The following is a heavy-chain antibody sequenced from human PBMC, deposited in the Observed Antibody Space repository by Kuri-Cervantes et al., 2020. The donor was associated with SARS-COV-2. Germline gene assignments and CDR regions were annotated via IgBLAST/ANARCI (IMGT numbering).Heavy chain of an antibody. D-gene: IGHD3-22*01. CDR2: IYYSGST. Sequence: WVRQPPGKGLEWIGSIYYSGSTYYTPSLKSRVTISVDTSKNQFSLKLSSVTAADTAVYYCARGWLLRDYWGQGTLVTVSS. CDR3: ARGWLLRDY. J-gene: IGHJ4*02. V-gene: IGHV4-39*01.